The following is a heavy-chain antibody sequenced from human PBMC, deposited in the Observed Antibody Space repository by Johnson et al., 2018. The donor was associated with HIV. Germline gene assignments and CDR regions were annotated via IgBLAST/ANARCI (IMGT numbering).Heavy chain of an antibody. CDR2: INWNGGST. CDR1: GFTFSSYW. V-gene: IGHV3-20*04. J-gene: IGHJ3*02. CDR3: AREGAPSARDFGAFDI. Sequence: VQLVESGGGLVQPGGSLRLSCAASGFTFSSYWMHWVRQAPGTGLEWVSGINWNGGSTGYADSMKGRFTISRDNAKNSLYLQMNSLRAEDTALYYCAREGAPSARDFGAFDIWGQGTMVTVSS. D-gene: IGHD1-26*01.